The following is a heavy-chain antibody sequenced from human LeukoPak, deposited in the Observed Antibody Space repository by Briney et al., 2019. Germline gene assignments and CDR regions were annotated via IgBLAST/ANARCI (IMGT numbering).Heavy chain of an antibody. D-gene: IGHD3-10*01. CDR2: IHVGNGNT. V-gene: IGHV1-3*01. J-gene: IGHJ4*02. CDR1: RYPFTSYA. Sequence: ASVNVSCKASRYPFTSYAMHWVRQAPGQRLEWMGWIHVGNGNTEYSQKFQGRVTITRDTPATTTYMELSSLRSEDTAVYYCARVDGSGPNAPNDCWGQGSLVTVSS. CDR3: ARVDGSGPNAPNDC.